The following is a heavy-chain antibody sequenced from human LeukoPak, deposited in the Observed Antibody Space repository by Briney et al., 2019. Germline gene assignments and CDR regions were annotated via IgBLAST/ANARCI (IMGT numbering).Heavy chain of an antibody. CDR1: GGSFSGYY. D-gene: IGHD3-3*01. CDR2: INHSGST. Sequence: KPSETLYLTCAAYGGSFSGYYWSWIRQPPGKGLKWLGEINHSGSTNYNPSLKSRVTISVDTSKNQFSLKLSSVTAADTAVYYCARGIYDFWSGYFFDYWGQGTLVTVSS. CDR3: ARGIYDFWSGYFFDY. V-gene: IGHV4-34*01. J-gene: IGHJ4*02.